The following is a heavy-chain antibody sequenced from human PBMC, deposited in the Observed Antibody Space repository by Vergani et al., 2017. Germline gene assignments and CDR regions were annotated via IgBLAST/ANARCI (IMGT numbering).Heavy chain of an antibody. V-gene: IGHV3-33*01. CDR1: GFTFNQYG. Sequence: QVQLVESGGGVVQPGRSLRLSCAASGFTFNQYGMHWVRQAPGKGLEWVAVTWYDGNNKQYADSVKGRFTISRENSKSTVYLQMNSLRDEDTGVYYCARDLRLLYNRFDPWGQGTLVTVSS. J-gene: IGHJ5*02. D-gene: IGHD1-14*01. CDR2: TWYDGNNK. CDR3: ARDLRLLYNRFDP.